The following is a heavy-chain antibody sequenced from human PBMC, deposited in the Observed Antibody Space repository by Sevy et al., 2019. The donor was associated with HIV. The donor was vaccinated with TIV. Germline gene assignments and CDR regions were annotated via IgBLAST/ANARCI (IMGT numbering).Heavy chain of an antibody. CDR1: GFTFRTYG. D-gene: IGHD2-21*02. CDR2: IRYDGRDK. CDR3: ANGDYYFDY. V-gene: IGHV3-30*02. Sequence: GGSLRLSCAASGFTFRTYGMQWVRQAPGKGLEWVAFIRYDGRDKNYADSVKGRFTISRNNTKNVLFLHMNSLRADDTAVYYCANGDYYFDYWGQGTLVTVSS. J-gene: IGHJ4*02.